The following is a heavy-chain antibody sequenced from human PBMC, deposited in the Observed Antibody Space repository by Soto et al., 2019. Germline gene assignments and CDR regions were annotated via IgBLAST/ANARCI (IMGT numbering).Heavy chain of an antibody. J-gene: IGHJ6*02. CDR1: GYSFTSYW. V-gene: IGHV5-10-1*01. CDR2: IDPSDSYT. CDR3: ARHYDSSGYYIYYYYYGMDV. D-gene: IGHD3-22*01. Sequence: GESLKISCKGSGYSFTSYWISWVRQMPGKGLEWMGRIDPSDSYTNYSPSFQGHVTISADKSISTAYLQWSSLKASDTAMYYCARHYDSSGYYIYYYYYGMDVCRQRTTFTVSS.